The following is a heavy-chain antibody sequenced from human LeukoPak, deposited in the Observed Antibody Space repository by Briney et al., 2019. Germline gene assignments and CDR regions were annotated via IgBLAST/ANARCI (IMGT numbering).Heavy chain of an antibody. Sequence: ASVKVSCKASGYTFINHWMHWVRQAPGQGLEWVGLINPTGTTTLYAQKFQGRITLTRDMSATTDYMELSSLTSEDTAVYYCARESQPRGRYFDWSYDYWGQGTLVTVSS. CDR2: INPTGTTT. V-gene: IGHV1-46*01. CDR1: GYTFINHW. CDR3: ARESQPRGRYFDWSYDY. D-gene: IGHD3-9*01. J-gene: IGHJ4*02.